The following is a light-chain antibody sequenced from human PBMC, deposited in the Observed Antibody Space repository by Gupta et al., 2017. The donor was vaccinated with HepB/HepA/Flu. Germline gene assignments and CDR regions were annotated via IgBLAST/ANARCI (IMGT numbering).Light chain of an antibody. J-gene: IGLJ2*01. Sequence: YVLPQPPSVSVAPGKTARITCGRNNIGSKSVHWYQQRPGQAPVLVVYDDRTRPSGIPVRFSGSNSGNTATLTISRVEAGDEADYYCQVWDNAIDHAVFGGGTKLTVL. CDR3: QVWDNAIDHAV. CDR1: NIGSKS. CDR2: DDR. V-gene: IGLV3-21*03.